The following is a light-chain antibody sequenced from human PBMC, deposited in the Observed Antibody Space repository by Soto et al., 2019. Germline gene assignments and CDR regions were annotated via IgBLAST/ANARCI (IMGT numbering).Light chain of an antibody. V-gene: IGKV3-11*01. CDR2: DAS. Sequence: EIVLTQSPATLSLSPGERATLSCRASQSVSSYLAWYQQKPGQAPSLLIYDASNRATGIPARFSGSGSGTDFTLTISSLEPEDFAVYYCQLRSNWPPMYTFGQGTKLEIK. CDR1: QSVSSY. J-gene: IGKJ2*01. CDR3: QLRSNWPPMYT.